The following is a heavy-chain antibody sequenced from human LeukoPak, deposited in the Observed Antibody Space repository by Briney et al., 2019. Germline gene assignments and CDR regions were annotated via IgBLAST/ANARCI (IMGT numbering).Heavy chain of an antibody. D-gene: IGHD2-2*01. CDR1: GGSISPYY. Sequence: PSETLSLTYTFSGGSISPYYWSWIRQPAGKGLEWIGRLYSTGSTIYNPSLKSRVTMSVDTSKNQFSLKLRSVTAADTAVYYCVRDVSQPYYYADWGQGTLVTVSS. J-gene: IGHJ4*02. CDR3: VRDVSQPYYYAD. V-gene: IGHV4-4*07. CDR2: LYSTGST.